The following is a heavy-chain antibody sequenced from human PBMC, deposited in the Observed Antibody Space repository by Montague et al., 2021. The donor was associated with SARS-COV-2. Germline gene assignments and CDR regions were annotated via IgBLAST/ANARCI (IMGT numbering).Heavy chain of an antibody. D-gene: IGHD6-25*01. CDR2: NNFNGIT. CDR1: GGSIIPNA. Sequence: SETLSLTCGVSGGSIIPNAWSWLGHPPPKGLVWMGENNFNGITXTSQSLKSRVTISGDTSKRHFSLILKTVTAADTAVYYCALARGRGYRPLWGQGSLVIVS. CDR3: ALARGRGYRPL. J-gene: IGHJ4*02. V-gene: IGHV4-34*01.